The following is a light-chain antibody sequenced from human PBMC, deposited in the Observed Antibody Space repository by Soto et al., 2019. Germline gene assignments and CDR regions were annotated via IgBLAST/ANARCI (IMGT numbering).Light chain of an antibody. CDR1: SSNIGSDY. V-gene: IGLV1-51*02. Sequence: QSVLTQPPSVSAAPGQKVTISCSGSSSNIGSDYVSWYQQLPGTAPKLLIYENNKRPSGIPDRFSGSKSGTAATLGITGLQTGYEADYYCGSWDSSLSVVVFGGGTKLTVL. CDR3: GSWDSSLSVVV. CDR2: ENN. J-gene: IGLJ2*01.